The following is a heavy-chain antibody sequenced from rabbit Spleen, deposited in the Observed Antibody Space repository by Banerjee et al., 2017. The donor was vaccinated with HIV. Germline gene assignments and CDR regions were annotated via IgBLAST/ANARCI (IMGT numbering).Heavy chain of an antibody. J-gene: IGHJ4*01. V-gene: IGHV1S45*01. CDR3: ARETSSGWGIVSFYFSL. Sequence: QEQLVESGGGLVKPGASLTLTCTASGFSFNNNYYMCWVRQAPGKGLEWIACIYGGDGYSTAYASWAKGRFTVSKTSSTTVTLQMTGLTAADTATYFCARETSSGWGIVSFYFSLWGQGTLVTVS. CDR2: IYGGDGYST. CDR1: GFSFNNNYY. D-gene: IGHD4-1*01.